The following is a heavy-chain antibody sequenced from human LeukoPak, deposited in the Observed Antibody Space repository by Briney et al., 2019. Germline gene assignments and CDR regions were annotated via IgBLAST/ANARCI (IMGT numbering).Heavy chain of an antibody. CDR3: AHRRAWDYFDY. CDR2: IYWDDDK. V-gene: IGHV2-5*02. J-gene: IGHJ4*02. CDR1: GFSLRTSGGG. Sequence: SGPTLVNPTQPLTLTCTFSGFSLRTSGGGVGWIRQPPGKALEWLALIYWDDDKRYSPSLKSGLTITKDTSKNQVVLTMTNMDPVDTATYYCAHRRAWDYFDYWGQGTLVTVSS.